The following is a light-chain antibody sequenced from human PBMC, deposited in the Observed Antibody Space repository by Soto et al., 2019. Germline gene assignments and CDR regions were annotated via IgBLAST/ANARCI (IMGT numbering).Light chain of an antibody. V-gene: IGKV3-11*01. Sequence: EIVLTQSPATLSLSPGERATLSCRANQSVSSYLAWYQQKPGQAPRLLIYDASNRATGSPASFSGSGSGIDFPLTISSLVLADFAVYYCQQSSNWTSYTFGQGSKLEIK. CDR1: QSVSSY. CDR2: DAS. J-gene: IGKJ2*01. CDR3: QQSSNWTSYT.